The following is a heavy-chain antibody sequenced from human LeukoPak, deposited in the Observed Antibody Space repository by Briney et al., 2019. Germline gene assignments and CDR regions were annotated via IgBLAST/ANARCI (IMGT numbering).Heavy chain of an antibody. Sequence: PSETLSLTCTVSGGSISPDYWSWIRQPPGKGLEWIGYTYYTGTTNYNPSLKSRVTISVETSKNQFSLNLGSVTAADTAVYYCARDRPGESSLDYWGQGTLVTVSS. CDR3: ARDRPGESSLDY. CDR2: TYYTGTT. CDR1: GGSISPDY. V-gene: IGHV4-59*01. J-gene: IGHJ4*02. D-gene: IGHD3-10*01.